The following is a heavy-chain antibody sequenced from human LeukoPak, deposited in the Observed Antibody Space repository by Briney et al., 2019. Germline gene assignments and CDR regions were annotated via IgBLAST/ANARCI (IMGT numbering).Heavy chain of an antibody. J-gene: IGHJ5*02. Sequence: PSETLSLTCTVTGGSISSGGYYWSWIRQPPGKGLEWIGYIYHSGSTYYNPSLKSRVTISVDRSKNQFSLKLSSVTAADTAVYYCARTVSDCSSTSCYRGDWFDPWGQGTLVTVSS. CDR1: GGSISSGGYY. CDR2: IYHSGST. CDR3: ARTVSDCSSTSCYRGDWFDP. V-gene: IGHV4-30-2*01. D-gene: IGHD2-2*02.